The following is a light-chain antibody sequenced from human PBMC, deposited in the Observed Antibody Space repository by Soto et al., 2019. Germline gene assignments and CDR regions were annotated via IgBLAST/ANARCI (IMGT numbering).Light chain of an antibody. CDR3: QQRSNWPPIT. CDR2: DAS. J-gene: IGKJ5*01. Sequence: EIVLTQSPGTLSLSPGEIATLSFSASQSVSSSYLAWYQQKPGQAPRLLIYDASTRATGIPARFSGSGSGTDFTLTISSLEPEDFAVYYCQQRSNWPPITFGQGTRLEIK. CDR1: QSVSSSY. V-gene: IGKV3D-20*02.